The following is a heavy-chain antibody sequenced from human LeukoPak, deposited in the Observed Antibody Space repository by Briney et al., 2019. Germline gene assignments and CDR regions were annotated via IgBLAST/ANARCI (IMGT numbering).Heavy chain of an antibody. CDR2: IIPILGIA. CDR1: GGTFSSYT. CDR3: ARLSPTMIVVVPDAFDI. D-gene: IGHD3-22*01. J-gene: IGHJ3*02. V-gene: IGHV1-69*02. Sequence: SVKVSCKASGGTFSSYTISWVRQAPGQGLEWMGRIIPILGIANYAQKFQGRVTITADKSTSTAYMELSSLRSEDTAVYYCARLSPTMIVVVPDAFDIWGQGTMVTVSS.